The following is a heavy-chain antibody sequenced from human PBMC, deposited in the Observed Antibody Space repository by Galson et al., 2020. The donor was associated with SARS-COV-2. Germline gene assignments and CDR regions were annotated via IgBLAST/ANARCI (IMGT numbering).Heavy chain of an antibody. J-gene: IGHJ1*01. CDR2: INPNSGGT. Sequence: ASVTVSCKASGYTFTGYYMHWVRQAPGQGLEWMGWINPNSGGTNYVQKFQGRVTMTRDTSITTAYMELSRLRSDDTAVYYCARSRVGLYSGSWYARFHPWGEGTLVTVSS. CDR1: GYTFTGYY. D-gene: IGHD6-13*01. CDR3: ARSRVGLYSGSWYARFHP. V-gene: IGHV1-2*02.